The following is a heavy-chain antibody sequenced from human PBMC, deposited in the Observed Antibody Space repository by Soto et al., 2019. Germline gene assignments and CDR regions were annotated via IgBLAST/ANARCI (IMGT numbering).Heavy chain of an antibody. J-gene: IGHJ5*02. CDR2: FYYSGST. Sequence: QLHLQESGPGLVKASETLSLTCTVSGGSISSSGHYWAWIRQPPGKGLEWIGTFYYSGSTYYSPSLRSRVTISVDTSKNQFSLKLSSVTAADTAVYYCARDAIGDATNWFDPWGQGTLVTVSS. CDR1: GGSISSSGHY. V-gene: IGHV4-39*02. CDR3: ARDAIGDATNWFDP.